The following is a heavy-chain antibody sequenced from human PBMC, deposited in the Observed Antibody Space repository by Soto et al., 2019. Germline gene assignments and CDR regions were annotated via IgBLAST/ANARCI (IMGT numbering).Heavy chain of an antibody. CDR1: GFTFSSYA. Sequence: PRGSLRLSCAASGFTFSSYAMSWVRQAPGKGLEWVSAISGSGGSTYYADSVKGRFTISRDNSKNTLYLQMNSLRAEDTAVYYCAKDNVEVVRGVISPPQRHRFKYYYYYGMDVWGQGTTVTVSS. J-gene: IGHJ6*02. D-gene: IGHD3-10*01. CDR3: AKDNVEVVRGVISPPQRHRFKYYYYYGMDV. V-gene: IGHV3-23*01. CDR2: ISGSGGST.